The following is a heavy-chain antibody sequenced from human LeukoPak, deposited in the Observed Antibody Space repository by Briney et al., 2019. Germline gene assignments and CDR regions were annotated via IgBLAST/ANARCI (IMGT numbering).Heavy chain of an antibody. J-gene: IGHJ4*02. CDR3: ARGYYDYVWGSYRYFDY. Sequence: PGGSLRLSCAASGFTFSSYWMHWVRQASGKGLVWVSRINSDGSSTSYADSVKGRFTISRDNAKNTLYLRMNSLRAEDTAVYYCARGYYDYVWGSYRYFDYWGQGTLVTVSS. CDR1: GFTFSSYW. V-gene: IGHV3-74*01. CDR2: INSDGSST. D-gene: IGHD3-16*02.